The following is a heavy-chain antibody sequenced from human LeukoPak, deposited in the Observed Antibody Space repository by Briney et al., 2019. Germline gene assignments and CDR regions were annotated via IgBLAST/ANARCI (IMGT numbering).Heavy chain of an antibody. D-gene: IGHD6-19*01. V-gene: IGHV4-61*02. CDR1: GGSITRGSYY. CDR3: ARGGSGWFEFDY. CDR2: IYTSGSI. J-gene: IGHJ4*02. Sequence: PSQTLSLTCTVSGGSITRGSYYWSWIRQAGGKGLEWIGRIYTSGSINYNPSLKSRVTISEDTSKNQFSLKLSSVTAADTAVYYCARGGSGWFEFDYWGQGTLVTVSS.